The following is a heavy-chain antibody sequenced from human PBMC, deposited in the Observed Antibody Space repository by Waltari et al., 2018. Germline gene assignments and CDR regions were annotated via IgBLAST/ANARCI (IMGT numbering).Heavy chain of an antibody. CDR1: GGSISSGSYY. CDR2: IYTSGST. V-gene: IGHV4-61*02. J-gene: IGHJ4*02. D-gene: IGHD5-12*01. Sequence: QVQLQESGPGLVKPSQTLSLTCTVSGGSISSGSYYWSWIRQPAGKGLEWIGRIYTSGSTNYNPSLKSRVTISVDTSKNQFSLKLSSVTAADTAVYYCASGLVAHHAPFDYWGQGTLVTVSS. CDR3: ASGLVAHHAPFDY.